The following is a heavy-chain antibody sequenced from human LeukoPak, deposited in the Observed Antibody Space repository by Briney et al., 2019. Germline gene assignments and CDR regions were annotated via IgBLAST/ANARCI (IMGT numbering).Heavy chain of an antibody. CDR1: GGSFSGYQ. V-gene: IGHV4-34*01. D-gene: IGHD2-15*01. CDR2: ISHSGST. CDR3: ARSVNIVVEYYFDY. Sequence: SETLSLTCAVYGGSFSGYQWSWIRQPPGKGLEWIGEISHSGSTNYNPSLKSRVTISVGTSKNQFSLKLNSVTAADTAVYYCARSVNIVVEYYFDYWGQGTLVTVSS. J-gene: IGHJ4*02.